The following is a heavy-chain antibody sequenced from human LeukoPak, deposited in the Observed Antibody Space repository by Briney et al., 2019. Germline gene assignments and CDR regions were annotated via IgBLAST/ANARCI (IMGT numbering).Heavy chain of an antibody. Sequence: PGGSLRLSCAASGFTFSSYSMNWVRQAPGKGLEWVSSIRSSSNYIYYADSVKGRFTISRDNAKNSLYLQMNSLRAEDTAVYYCARDRDVWGNYRPNWFDPWGQGTLVTVSS. CDR2: IRSSSNYI. J-gene: IGHJ5*02. CDR1: GFTFSSYS. CDR3: ARDRDVWGNYRPNWFDP. D-gene: IGHD3-16*02. V-gene: IGHV3-21*01.